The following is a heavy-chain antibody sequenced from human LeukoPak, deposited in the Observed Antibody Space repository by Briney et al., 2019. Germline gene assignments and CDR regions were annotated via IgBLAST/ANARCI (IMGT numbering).Heavy chain of an antibody. V-gene: IGHV5-51*01. Sequence: GESLKISCKGSGYSFTSYWIGWVRQMPGKGLEWMGIIYPGDSDTRYSPSFQGQVTISADKSISTAYLQWSSLKASDTAMYYCATTGVGATLDYYYGMDVWGQGTTVTVSS. CDR2: IYPGDSDT. CDR3: ATTGVGATLDYYYGMDV. CDR1: GYSFTSYW. D-gene: IGHD1-26*01. J-gene: IGHJ6*02.